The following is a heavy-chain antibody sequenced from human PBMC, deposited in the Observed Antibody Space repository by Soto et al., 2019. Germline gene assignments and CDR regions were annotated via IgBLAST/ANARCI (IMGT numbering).Heavy chain of an antibody. CDR3: ASLEMATMQG. V-gene: IGHV3-48*03. Sequence: EVQLVESGGGLVQPGGSLRLSCAASGFSFSSYEMNWVRQAPGKGLECVSYISSSDSAIYYADSVKGRFTISRDNAKNSLYLQMNSLRAEDTAVYYCASLEMATMQGWGQGTLVTVSS. J-gene: IGHJ4*02. D-gene: IGHD3-3*01. CDR2: ISSSDSAI. CDR1: GFSFSSYE.